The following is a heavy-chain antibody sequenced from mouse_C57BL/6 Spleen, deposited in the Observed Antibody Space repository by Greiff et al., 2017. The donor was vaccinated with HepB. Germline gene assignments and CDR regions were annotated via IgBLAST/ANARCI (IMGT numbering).Heavy chain of an antibody. CDR3: ALLVDFIFAEPAWFAY. J-gene: IGHJ3*01. D-gene: IGHD1-1*01. CDR1: GYTFTSYW. Sequence: QVQLKQPGAELVKPGASVKLSCKASGYTFTSYWMHWVKQRPGQGLEWIGMIHPNSGSTNYNEKFKSKATLTVDKSSSTAYMQLSSLTSEDSAVYYCALLVDFIFAEPAWFAYWGQGTLVTVSA. V-gene: IGHV1-64*01. CDR2: IHPNSGST.